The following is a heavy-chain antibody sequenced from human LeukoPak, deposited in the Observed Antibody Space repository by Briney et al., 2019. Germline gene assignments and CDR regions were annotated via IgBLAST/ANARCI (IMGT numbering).Heavy chain of an antibody. Sequence: PSETLSLTCTVSGGSISSYYWSWIRQPPGKGLEWIGYIYYSGSTNYNPSLKSRVTISVDTSKNQFSLKLSSVTAADTAVYYCARAPPLAAAGYYCYYGMDVWGQGTTVTVSS. V-gene: IGHV4-59*01. J-gene: IGHJ6*02. D-gene: IGHD6-13*01. CDR2: IYYSGST. CDR1: GGSISSYY. CDR3: ARAPPLAAAGYYCYYGMDV.